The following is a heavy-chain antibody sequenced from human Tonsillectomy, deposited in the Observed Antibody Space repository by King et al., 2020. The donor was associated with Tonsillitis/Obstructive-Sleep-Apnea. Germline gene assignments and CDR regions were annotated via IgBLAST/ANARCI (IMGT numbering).Heavy chain of an antibody. Sequence: VQLVQSGAEVKKPGESLKISCKGSGYTFTTYWIGWVRQMPGKGLEWMGIIYPGDSDTRYTPSFQGQVTISADKSLSTIYLQWSTLKASDTAMYYCARRSNYFGSSSDFDYWGQGTLVTVSS. V-gene: IGHV5-51*01. J-gene: IGHJ4*02. CDR2: IYPGDSDT. CDR3: ARRSNYFGSSSDFDY. D-gene: IGHD3-22*01. CDR1: GYTFTTYW.